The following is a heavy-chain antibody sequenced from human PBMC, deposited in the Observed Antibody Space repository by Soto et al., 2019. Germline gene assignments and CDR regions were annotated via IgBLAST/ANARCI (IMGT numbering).Heavy chain of an antibody. CDR1: GFTFSSYA. CDR2: ISGSGDST. V-gene: IGHV3-23*01. CDR3: ARRGSGSYYDY. Sequence: EVQLLESGGGLVQPGGSLRLSCAASGFTFSSYAMRWVRQAPVKGLEWVSAISGSGDSTYYADSVQGRFTISRDNSKNSLYLQMNSMRAEDTAVYYCARRGSGSYYDYWCQGTLVTVSS. D-gene: IGHD1-26*01. J-gene: IGHJ4*02.